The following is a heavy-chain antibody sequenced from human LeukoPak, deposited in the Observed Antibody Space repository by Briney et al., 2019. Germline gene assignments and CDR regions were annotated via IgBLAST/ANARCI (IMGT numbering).Heavy chain of an antibody. CDR1: GFTFSDYY. CDR3: ARFSSGWYYFDY. CDR2: ISSRSSHT. D-gene: IGHD6-19*01. J-gene: IGHJ4*02. Sequence: GGSLRLSCAASGFTFSDYYMSWIRQAPGKGLEWVSYISSRSSHTNYADSVKGRFTISRDNAKNSLYLQMNSLRAEDTAVYYCARFSSGWYYFDYWGQGTLVTVSS. V-gene: IGHV3-11*03.